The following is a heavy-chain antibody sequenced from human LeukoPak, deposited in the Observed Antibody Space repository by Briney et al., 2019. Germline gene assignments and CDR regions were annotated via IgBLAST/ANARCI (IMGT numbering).Heavy chain of an antibody. D-gene: IGHD3-3*01. J-gene: IGHJ5*02. CDR1: GFTFQGYG. CDR3: TRYDSSRFDP. V-gene: IGHV3-30*03. CDR2: IAFDGSRK. Sequence: GRSLRISCGASGFTFQGYGKHWVRPAPGQGLEWVTGIAFDGSRKHYADSVKGRFTISRDNARNTMDLQMNSLRVEDTAVYHCTRYDSSRFDPWGQGTLVIVSS.